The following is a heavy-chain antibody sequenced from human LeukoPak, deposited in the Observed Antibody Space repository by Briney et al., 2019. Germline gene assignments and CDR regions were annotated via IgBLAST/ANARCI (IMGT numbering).Heavy chain of an antibody. D-gene: IGHD3-16*02. CDR1: GYTFTSHG. V-gene: IGHV1-18*01. CDR2: ISAFNGET. CDR3: ARDPSNTSGRYTYFDY. J-gene: IGHJ4*02. Sequence: ASVKVSCKTYGYTFTSHGISWVRQAPGQGREWMGWISAFNGETHYAQNLQGRVTMTTDTSTSTAYMELRSLRSDDTAVYYCARDPSNTSGRYTYFDYWGQGTLVTVSS.